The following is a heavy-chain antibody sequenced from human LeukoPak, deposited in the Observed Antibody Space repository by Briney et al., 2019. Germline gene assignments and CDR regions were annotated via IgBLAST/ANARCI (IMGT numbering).Heavy chain of an antibody. CDR2: INQDGSQK. V-gene: IGHV3-7*01. J-gene: IGHJ3*01. CDR3: VAGDWGACDSFDL. Sequence: PVWSLRLSYADSVFTFSLYWMSWVRQAPGKGLKWVANINQDGSQKYYVDSVKGRFTISRDNAKTSFFLQMSCLRAEATSVYYCVAGDWGACDSFDLWGRGTMVTVSS. CDR1: VFTFSLYW. D-gene: IGHD2-21*02.